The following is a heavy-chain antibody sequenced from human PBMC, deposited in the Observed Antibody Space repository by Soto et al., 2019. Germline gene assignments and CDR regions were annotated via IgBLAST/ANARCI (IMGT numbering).Heavy chain of an antibody. CDR2: ISAYNGNT. D-gene: IGHD5-12*01. CDR3: ARVRGDGYMLPDEWFDY. J-gene: IGHJ4*02. V-gene: IGHV1-18*04. Sequence: QVQLVQSGAEVKKPGASVKVSCKASGYTFTSYGISWVRQAPGQGLEWMGWISAYNGNTNYAQKLQGRVTMTTDTPTSTAHMELRSLRSDDTAGYYCARVRGDGYMLPDEWFDYWGQGTLVTVSS. CDR1: GYTFTSYG.